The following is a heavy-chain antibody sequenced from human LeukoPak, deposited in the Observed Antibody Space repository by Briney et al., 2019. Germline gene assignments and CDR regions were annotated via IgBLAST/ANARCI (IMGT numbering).Heavy chain of an antibody. V-gene: IGHV4-59*01. CDR2: IYYSGST. Sequence: PSETLSLTCTVSGGSISTYYWSWIRQPPGKGLEWIGYIYYSGSTNYNPSLKSRVTISVDTSKNQLSLKLSSVTAADTAVYYCAGSYYVSGTYYFDHWGQGTLVTVSS. D-gene: IGHD3-10*01. J-gene: IGHJ4*02. CDR1: GGSISTYY. CDR3: AGSYYVSGTYYFDH.